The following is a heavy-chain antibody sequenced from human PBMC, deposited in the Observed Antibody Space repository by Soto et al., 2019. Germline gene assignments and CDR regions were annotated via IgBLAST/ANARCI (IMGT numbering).Heavy chain of an antibody. Sequence: QVQLVESGGGVVQPGRSLRLSCAASGFTFSSYAMHWVRQAPGKGLEWVAVISYDGSNKYYADSVKGRFTISRDNSKNTLYLQMNSLRAEDTAVYYCASCGGDCYLGYWGQGTLVTVSS. CDR3: ASCGGDCYLGY. D-gene: IGHD2-21*02. CDR1: GFTFSSYA. J-gene: IGHJ4*02. V-gene: IGHV3-30-3*01. CDR2: ISYDGSNK.